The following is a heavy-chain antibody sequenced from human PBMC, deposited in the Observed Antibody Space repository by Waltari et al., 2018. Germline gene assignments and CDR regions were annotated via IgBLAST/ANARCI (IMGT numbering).Heavy chain of an antibody. CDR2: INPKSGGT. CDR3: ARDLSTVTTYAFDI. V-gene: IGHV1-2*04. D-gene: IGHD4-17*01. Sequence: QVQLVQSGAEVKKPGASVKVSCKASGYTFTGYFMPWVRQAPGQGLEWMGWINPKSGGTNYAQKFQGWVTMTRDTSISTAYMEMRRLRSDATAVYYCARDLSTVTTYAFDIWGQGTMVTVSS. CDR1: GYTFTGYF. J-gene: IGHJ3*02.